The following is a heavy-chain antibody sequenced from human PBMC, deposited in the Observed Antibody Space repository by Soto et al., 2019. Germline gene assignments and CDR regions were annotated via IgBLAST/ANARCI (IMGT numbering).Heavy chain of an antibody. CDR2: INPNSGDT. Sequence: ASVKVSCKASGYTFTGYFLHWVRQAPGQGLDWMGWINPNSGDTNYAQKFQGRVTMTRGTSISTAYMELSRLSSDDTAVFYCAGVKNYYASSGPVAYWGQGSVITVSS. D-gene: IGHD3-22*01. CDR3: AGVKNYYASSGPVAY. CDR1: GYTFTGYF. J-gene: IGHJ4*02. V-gene: IGHV1-2*02.